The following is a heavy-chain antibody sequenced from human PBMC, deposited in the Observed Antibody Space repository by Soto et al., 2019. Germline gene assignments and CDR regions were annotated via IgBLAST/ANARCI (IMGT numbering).Heavy chain of an antibody. CDR1: GYSFTTYW. V-gene: IGHV5-51*01. CDR2: IYPGDSDT. Sequence: GESLKISCKVSGYSFTTYWIGWVRQMPGKGLEWVGIIYPGDSDTRYSPSFQGQVTISADKSISTAYLQWSSLKASDTAMYYCARRLYSSSSHFDYWGQGTLVTVSS. D-gene: IGHD6-6*01. J-gene: IGHJ4*02. CDR3: ARRLYSSSSHFDY.